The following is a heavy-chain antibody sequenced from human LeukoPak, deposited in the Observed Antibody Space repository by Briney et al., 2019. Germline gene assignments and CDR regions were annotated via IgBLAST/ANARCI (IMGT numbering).Heavy chain of an antibody. D-gene: IGHD2-15*01. Sequence: GGSLRLSCAASGFSFTNAWMNWVRQAPGKGLEWVANIKQDGSEKYYVDSVKGRFTISRDNAKNSVYLQMNSLRDEDTAVYYCARGGVAVSRDYWGQGTLVTVSS. CDR1: GFSFTNAW. V-gene: IGHV3-7*01. CDR2: IKQDGSEK. CDR3: ARGGVAVSRDY. J-gene: IGHJ4*02.